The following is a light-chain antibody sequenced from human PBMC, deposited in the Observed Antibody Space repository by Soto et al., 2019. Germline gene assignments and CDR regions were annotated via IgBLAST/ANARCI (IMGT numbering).Light chain of an antibody. CDR1: QTVSSN. CDR3: QQYNNWPWT. CDR2: GAS. V-gene: IGKV3-15*01. Sequence: IVLTHAPDTLSFSPGEIATLSFRASQTVSSNYLAWCQQRPGQAPRLLIYGASARATGIPARFSGSGSGTEFTLTISSLQSEDFVVYYCQQYNNWPWTFGQGTKVDIK. J-gene: IGKJ1*01.